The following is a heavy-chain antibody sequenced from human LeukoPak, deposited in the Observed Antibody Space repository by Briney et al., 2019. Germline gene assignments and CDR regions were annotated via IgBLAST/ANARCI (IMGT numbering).Heavy chain of an antibody. CDR2: ISSTSIFI. CDR3: ARALWSFDGAFDY. CDR1: GFAFSSYT. V-gene: IGHV3-21*04. D-gene: IGHD4/OR15-4a*01. Sequence: GGSLTLSCAASGFAFSSYTMTWVRQAPGKGLEWVSSISSTSIFIYHADSVKGRFTISRDNAKNSLYLQMNSLRAEDTALYYCARALWSFDGAFDYWGQGTLVTVSS. J-gene: IGHJ4*02.